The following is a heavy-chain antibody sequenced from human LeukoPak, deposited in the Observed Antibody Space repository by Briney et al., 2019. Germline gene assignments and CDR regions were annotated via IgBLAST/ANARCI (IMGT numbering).Heavy chain of an antibody. J-gene: IGHJ6*03. V-gene: IGHV1-46*01. CDR2: INPSGGNT. CDR3: ARRAVDNSYYYYMDV. D-gene: IGHD6-19*01. Sequence: ASVKVSCKASGYTFTRYYVHWVRQAPGQGLEWMGIINPSGGNTGYAQKFQGRVTITRNTSISTAYMEVSSLRYEDTAVYYCARRAVDNSYYYYMDVWGKGTTVTVSS. CDR1: GYTFTRYY.